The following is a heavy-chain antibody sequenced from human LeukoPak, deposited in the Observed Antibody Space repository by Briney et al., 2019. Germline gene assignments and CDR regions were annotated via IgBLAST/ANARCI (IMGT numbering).Heavy chain of an antibody. Sequence: SETLSLTCTVSGGSISTSTYYWGWIRQPPGEGLEWTATIYHDGSTYYNPSLKSRVIISLDTSKNQFSLKLTYVTAADTAVYYCARLGVIGRTFDYWGQGTLVTVSS. V-gene: IGHV4-39*07. CDR2: IYHDGST. CDR3: ARLGVIGRTFDY. CDR1: GGSISTSTYY. D-gene: IGHD1-14*01. J-gene: IGHJ4*02.